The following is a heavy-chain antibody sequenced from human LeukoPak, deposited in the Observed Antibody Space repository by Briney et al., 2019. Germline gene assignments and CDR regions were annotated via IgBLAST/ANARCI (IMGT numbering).Heavy chain of an antibody. CDR2: IYPDDSDT. J-gene: IGHJ4*02. V-gene: IGHV5-51*01. CDR3: ATLAYCGGDCYSGSFDY. Sequence: GESLKISCKGSGYSFSNYWIGWVRQVPGKGLEWMGIIYPDDSDTRYSPSFQGHVTISADKSISTAYLQWSSLKASDTAMYYCATLAYCGGDCYSGSFDYWGQGTLVTVSS. CDR1: GYSFSNYW. D-gene: IGHD2-21*02.